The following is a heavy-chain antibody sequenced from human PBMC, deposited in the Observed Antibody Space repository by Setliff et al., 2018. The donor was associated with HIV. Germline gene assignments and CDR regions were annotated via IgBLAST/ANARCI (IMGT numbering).Heavy chain of an antibody. CDR3: ARDGLYDSSGYEYFQL. D-gene: IGHD3-22*01. Sequence: ASVKVSCKASGYTFTDYYLHWVRQAPGQGLEWMGWINPNSGGTKLAQKFQGRVTMTRDTSTSTVYMELSSLRSEDTAMYYCARDGLYDSSGYEYFQLWGQGTLVTVSS. CDR2: INPNSGGT. CDR1: GYTFTDYY. J-gene: IGHJ1*01. V-gene: IGHV1-2*02.